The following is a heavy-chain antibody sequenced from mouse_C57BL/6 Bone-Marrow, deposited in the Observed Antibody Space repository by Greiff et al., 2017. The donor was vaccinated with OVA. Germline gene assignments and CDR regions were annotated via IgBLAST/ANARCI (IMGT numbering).Heavy chain of an antibody. D-gene: IGHD2-4*01. CDR3: ARGGDYPLDY. J-gene: IGHJ2*01. CDR2: IHPNSGST. Sequence: QLQLQQPAAELVKPGASVKLSCKASGYTFTSYWMHWVKQRPGQGLEWIGMIHPNSGSTNYNEKFKSKATLTVDKSSSTAYMQLSSLTSEDSAVYYCARGGDYPLDYWGQGTTLTVSS. V-gene: IGHV1-64*01. CDR1: GYTFTSYW.